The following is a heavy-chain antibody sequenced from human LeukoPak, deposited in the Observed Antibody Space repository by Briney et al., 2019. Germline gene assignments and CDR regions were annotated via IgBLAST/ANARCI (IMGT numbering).Heavy chain of an antibody. CDR1: GGSFSGYY. V-gene: IGHV4-34*01. D-gene: IGHD3-10*01. CDR3: ARGRMKKVRGVSYHFDY. CDR2: INHSGST. J-gene: IGHJ4*02. Sequence: SETLSLTCAVYGGSFSGYYWSWIRQPSGKGLEWIGEINHSGSTNYNPSLKSRVTISVDTSKNQFSLKLSSVTAADTAVYYCARGRMKKVRGVSYHFDYWGQGTLVTVSS.